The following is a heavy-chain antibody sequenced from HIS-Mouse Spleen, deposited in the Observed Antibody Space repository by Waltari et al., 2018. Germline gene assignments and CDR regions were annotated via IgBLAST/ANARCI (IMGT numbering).Heavy chain of an antibody. CDR2: IYYSGST. CDR1: GGSISSSSYY. D-gene: IGHD6-13*01. V-gene: IGHV4-39*07. Sequence: QLQLQESGRGLVKPSETLSLTCTVSGGSISSSSYYWGWIRQPPGKGLEWIGSIYYSGSTYANQSLKSRVTISVDTSKNQFALKLSSVTAADTAVYYCAREIPYSSSWYDWYFDLWGRGTLVTVSS. J-gene: IGHJ2*01. CDR3: AREIPYSSSWYDWYFDL.